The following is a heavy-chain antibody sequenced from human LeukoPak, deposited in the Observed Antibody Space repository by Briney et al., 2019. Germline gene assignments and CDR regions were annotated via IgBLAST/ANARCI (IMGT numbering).Heavy chain of an antibody. J-gene: IGHJ4*02. CDR1: GFTFSSYG. Sequence: PGESLRLSCAASGFTFSSYGMHWVRQAPGKGLEWVAVIWYDGSNKYYADSVKGRFTISRDNSKNTLYLQMNSLRAEDTAVYYCARDRSSGWYEGAYWGQGTLVTVSS. CDR3: ARDRSSGWYEGAY. CDR2: IWYDGSNK. D-gene: IGHD6-19*01. V-gene: IGHV3-33*01.